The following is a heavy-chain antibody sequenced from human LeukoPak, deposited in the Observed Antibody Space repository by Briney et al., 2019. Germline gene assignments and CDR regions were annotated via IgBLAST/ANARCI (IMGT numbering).Heavy chain of an antibody. V-gene: IGHV7-4-1*02. CDR2: INTNTGNP. Sequence: VASVKVSCKASGYTFTSYAMNWVRQAPGQGLEWMGWINTNTGNPTYAQGFTGRFVFSLDTSVSTAYLQISSLKAEDTAVYYCASQSDIVVVPAAILRLGDAFDIWGQGTMVTVSS. D-gene: IGHD2-2*02. CDR3: ASQSDIVVVPAAILRLGDAFDI. J-gene: IGHJ3*02. CDR1: GYTFTSYA.